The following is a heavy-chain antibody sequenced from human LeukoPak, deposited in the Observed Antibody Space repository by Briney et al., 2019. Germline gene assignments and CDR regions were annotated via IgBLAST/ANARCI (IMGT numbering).Heavy chain of an antibody. Sequence: GASVKVSCKAPGYTFTSYYMHWVRQAPGQGLEWMGWINTNTGNPTYAQGFTGRFVFSLDTSVSTAYLQISSLKAEDTAVYYCARDAVYDFWSGYSITYGMDVWGQGTTVTVSS. CDR1: GYTFTSYY. CDR2: INTNTGNP. CDR3: ARDAVYDFWSGYSITYGMDV. V-gene: IGHV7-4-1*02. D-gene: IGHD3-3*01. J-gene: IGHJ6*02.